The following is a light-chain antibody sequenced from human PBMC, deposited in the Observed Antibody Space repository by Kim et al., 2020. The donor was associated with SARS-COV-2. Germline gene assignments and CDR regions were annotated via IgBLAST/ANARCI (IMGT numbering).Light chain of an antibody. CDR1: QVIANW. CDR2: AAS. V-gene: IGKV1-12*01. J-gene: IGKJ1*01. Sequence: DIQMTQSPSSVSASVGDRVTIACRASQVIANWVAWYQQKPGRAPKLLIYAASKLQSDVPSRFSGSGSGTDFTLTISSLQPEDCATYYCQQINSFLVAFGQGTKVEIK. CDR3: QQINSFLVA.